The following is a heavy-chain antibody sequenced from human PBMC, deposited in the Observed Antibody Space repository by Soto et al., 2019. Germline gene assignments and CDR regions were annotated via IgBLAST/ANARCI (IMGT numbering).Heavy chain of an antibody. CDR3: TTAGSSAGFDY. J-gene: IGHJ4*02. CDR1: EFSVSDSA. D-gene: IGHD6-6*01. V-gene: IGHV3-73*01. Sequence: EVQLVESGGGLVQPGGSLKLSCAASEFSVSDSAMHWDRQASGKGLEWVGRIRTKPNSYATAYAASVKGRFTISRDDSRNMAHLQITSLKTEDTALYYCTTAGSSAGFDYWGQRGLVTVSA. CDR2: IRTKPNSYAT.